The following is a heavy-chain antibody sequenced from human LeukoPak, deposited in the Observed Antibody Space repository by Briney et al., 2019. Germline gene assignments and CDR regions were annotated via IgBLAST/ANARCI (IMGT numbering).Heavy chain of an antibody. Sequence: SETLSLTCAVYGGSFSGYYWSWIRQPPGKGLEWIGEINHSGSTNYNPSLKSRVTISVDTSKNQFSLKLSSVTAADTAVYYCARDRGRGYSYGSEKGFDYWGQGTLVTVSS. CDR2: INHSGST. J-gene: IGHJ4*02. V-gene: IGHV4-34*01. D-gene: IGHD5-18*01. CDR3: ARDRGRGYSYGSEKGFDY. CDR1: GGSFSGYY.